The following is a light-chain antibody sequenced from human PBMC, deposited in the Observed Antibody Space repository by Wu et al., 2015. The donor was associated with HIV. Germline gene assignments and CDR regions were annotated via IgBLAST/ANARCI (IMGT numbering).Light chain of an antibody. CDR3: QQYGDSPLT. CDR1: QNVNTY. J-gene: IGKJ4*01. Sequence: DIVLTQSPATLSLSPGERATLSCRASQNVNTYLAWYQQKPGQAPRLLIYDASTRATGIPARFTGSGSGIDFTLTISSLEPEDFTVYYCQQYGDSPLTFGGGTKVEIK. CDR2: DAS. V-gene: IGKV3-11*01.